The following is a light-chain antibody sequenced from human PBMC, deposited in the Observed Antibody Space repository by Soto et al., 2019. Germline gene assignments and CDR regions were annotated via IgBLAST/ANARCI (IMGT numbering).Light chain of an antibody. Sequence: QSALTQPRSVSGSPGQSVAISCTGTSSDVGGYNYVSWYQQYPGKAPKVMIFDVNKRPSGVPDRFSGSKSGNTASLTISGLQAEDEADYYCCSYAGRYTYVFGTGTKVTVL. CDR1: SSDVGGYNY. V-gene: IGLV2-11*01. J-gene: IGLJ1*01. CDR2: DVN. CDR3: CSYAGRYTYV.